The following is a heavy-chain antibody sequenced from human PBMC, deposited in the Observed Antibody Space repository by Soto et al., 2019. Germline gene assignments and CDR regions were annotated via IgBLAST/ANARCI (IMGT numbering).Heavy chain of an antibody. V-gene: IGHV3-48*01. Sequence: PGGSQRVSRAAAECTFRSYSMNWVRQAPGKGLEWVSYISSSSSTIYYADSVKGRFTISRDNAKNSLYLQMNSLRAEDTAVYYCARAPAGYCTNGVCYSPPAEYFQHWGQGTLVTVSS. CDR2: ISSSSSTI. D-gene: IGHD2-8*01. J-gene: IGHJ1*01. CDR1: ECTFRSYS. CDR3: ARAPAGYCTNGVCYSPPAEYFQH.